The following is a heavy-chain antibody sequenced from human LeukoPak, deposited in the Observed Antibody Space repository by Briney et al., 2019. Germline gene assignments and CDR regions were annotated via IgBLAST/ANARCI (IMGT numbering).Heavy chain of an antibody. CDR2: IYYSGST. D-gene: IGHD3-22*01. CDR1: GGSISSYY. Sequence: SETLSLTCTVSGGSISSYYWSWIRQPPGKGLEWIGYIYYSGSTNYNPSLKSRATISVDTSKNQFSLKLSSVTAADTAVYYCARVVQSTDSSGFYLPEYFQHWGQGTLVTVSS. J-gene: IGHJ1*01. CDR3: ARVVQSTDSSGFYLPEYFQH. V-gene: IGHV4-59*01.